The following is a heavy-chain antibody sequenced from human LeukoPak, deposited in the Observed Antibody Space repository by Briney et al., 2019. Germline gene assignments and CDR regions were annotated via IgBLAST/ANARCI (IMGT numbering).Heavy chain of an antibody. CDR3: ARDDSYYLGY. J-gene: IGHJ4*02. Sequence: GGSLRLSCAASGFTFSSYGMHWVRQAPGKGLEWVSAIRNDGSNKYYADSVKGRFTISRDNSKNTLYLQMNSLRAEDTAVYYCARDDSYYLGYWGQGTLVTVSS. V-gene: IGHV3-33*01. CDR1: GFTFSSYG. CDR2: IRNDGSNK. D-gene: IGHD3-22*01.